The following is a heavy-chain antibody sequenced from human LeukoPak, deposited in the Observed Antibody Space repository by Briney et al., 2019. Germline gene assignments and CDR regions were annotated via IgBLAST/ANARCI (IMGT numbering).Heavy chain of an antibody. J-gene: IGHJ5*01. Sequence: SETLSLTCAISGDSVSSKNGAWNWIRQSPSRGLERLGRTYYRSKWYDEYADSVKGRVTISPDTSKNQFSLHVYSVTPEDTAVYYCARDLGTSGWYTFDFWGQGTLDTVSS. CDR2: TYYRSKWYD. D-gene: IGHD6-19*01. CDR1: GDSVSSKNGA. CDR3: ARDLGTSGWYTFDF. V-gene: IGHV6-1*01.